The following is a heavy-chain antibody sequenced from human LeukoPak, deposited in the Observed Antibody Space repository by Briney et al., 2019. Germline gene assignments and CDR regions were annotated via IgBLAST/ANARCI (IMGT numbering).Heavy chain of an antibody. V-gene: IGHV4-59*01. D-gene: IGHD3-22*01. CDR3: ATEPYDSSGYFDY. J-gene: IGHJ4*02. Sequence: SETLSLTCTVSGGSISSYYWGWIRQPPGKGLEWIGSIYYSGSTNYNPSLKSRVTISVDTSKNQFSLKLSSVTAADTAVYYCATEPYDSSGYFDYWGQGTLVTVSS. CDR1: GGSISSYY. CDR2: IYYSGST.